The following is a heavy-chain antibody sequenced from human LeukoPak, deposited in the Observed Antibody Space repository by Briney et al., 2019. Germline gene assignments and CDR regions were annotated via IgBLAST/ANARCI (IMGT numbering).Heavy chain of an antibody. Sequence: SETLSLTCTVSGGSISSSSYYWGWIRQPPGKGLEWIGSIYCSGSTYYNPSLKSRVTISVDTSKNQFSLKLSSVTAADTAVYYCARMDRDDAFDIWGQGTMVTVSS. CDR1: GGSISSSSYY. V-gene: IGHV4-39*01. D-gene: IGHD3/OR15-3a*01. J-gene: IGHJ3*02. CDR3: ARMDRDDAFDI. CDR2: IYCSGST.